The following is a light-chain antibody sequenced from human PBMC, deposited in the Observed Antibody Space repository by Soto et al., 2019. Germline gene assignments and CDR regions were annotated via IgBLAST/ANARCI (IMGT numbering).Light chain of an antibody. Sequence: SYELTQPPSVSVAPGQTARISCGGNKIETKTVFWYRQKPGQAPVVVVSDDSVRPSGIPERFSGSNSGGTATLSIIGVEAGDEADYYCQVWDSLSDHHVFGPGTKVTVL. V-gene: IGLV3-21*02. CDR2: DDS. CDR3: QVWDSLSDHHV. J-gene: IGLJ1*01. CDR1: KIETKT.